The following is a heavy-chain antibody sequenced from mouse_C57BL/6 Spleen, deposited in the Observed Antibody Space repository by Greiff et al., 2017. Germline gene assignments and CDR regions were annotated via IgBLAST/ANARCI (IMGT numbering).Heavy chain of an antibody. Sequence: QVQLQQPGAELVKPGASVKLSCKASGYTFTSYWMHWVKQRPGQGLEWIGMIHPNSGSTNYNEKFKSKATLTVDKSSSTAYMQLSSLTSEDSAVYYCARDTTVVSYYFDDWGQGTTLTVSS. CDR1: GYTFTSYW. V-gene: IGHV1-64*01. J-gene: IGHJ2*01. CDR2: IHPNSGST. CDR3: ARDTTVVSYYFDD. D-gene: IGHD1-1*01.